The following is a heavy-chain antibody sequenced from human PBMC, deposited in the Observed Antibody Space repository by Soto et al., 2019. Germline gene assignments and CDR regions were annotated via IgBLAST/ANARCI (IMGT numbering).Heavy chain of an antibody. CDR3: ARDPLWGTAMVLWYFDL. D-gene: IGHD5-18*01. Sequence: PGGSQILSCAASGFTFSSYAMHWVRQAPGKGLEWVAVISYDGSNKYYADSVKGRFTISRDNSKNTLYLQMNSLRAEDTAVYYCARDPLWGTAMVLWYFDLWGRGTLVTVSS. CDR1: GFTFSSYA. J-gene: IGHJ2*01. V-gene: IGHV3-30-3*01. CDR2: ISYDGSNK.